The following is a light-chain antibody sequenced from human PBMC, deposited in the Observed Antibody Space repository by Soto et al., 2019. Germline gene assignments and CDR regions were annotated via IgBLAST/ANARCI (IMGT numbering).Light chain of an antibody. J-gene: IGKJ4*01. CDR3: QQYGISLT. CDR1: QSVSNY. V-gene: IGKV3-20*01. CDR2: GAS. Sequence: EIVLTQFPGTLSLSPGERATLSCRASQSVSNYLAWYQQKPGQAPSLLIYGASNRASGVPDRCRGSWSGTDFTLTITRLEAEDVEVYFCQQYGISLTFGGGTKVEI.